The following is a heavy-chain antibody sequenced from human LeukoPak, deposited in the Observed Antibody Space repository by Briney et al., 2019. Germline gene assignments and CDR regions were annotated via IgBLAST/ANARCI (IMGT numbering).Heavy chain of an antibody. CDR3: ARGTPHYYGSGTYYIGRFDP. V-gene: IGHV4-34*01. D-gene: IGHD3-10*01. J-gene: IGHJ5*02. Sequence: SETLSLTCGVYGGSFSGYYWSWIRQPPGKGLEWIGEINHSGSTNYNPSLKSRVTISLDTSKSQFSLKLSSVTAADTAVYYRARGTPHYYGSGTYYIGRFDPWGQGTLVTVSS. CDR2: INHSGST. CDR1: GGSFSGYY.